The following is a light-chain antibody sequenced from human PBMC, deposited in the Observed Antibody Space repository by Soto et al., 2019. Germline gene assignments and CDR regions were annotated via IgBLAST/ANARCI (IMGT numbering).Light chain of an antibody. CDR2: KIS. Sequence: DVVMTQSPLSLPVTLGQPSSISCSSIQILVDRDGKTYFNWYQWRPGQPPRRLIYKISYRDSGVPDRFSGSGSGTYFTLQISRVEAEDVGFYYCMQGTLWPWTFGQGTKVDIK. V-gene: IGKV2-30*01. J-gene: IGKJ1*01. CDR1: QILVDRDGKTY. CDR3: MQGTLWPWT.